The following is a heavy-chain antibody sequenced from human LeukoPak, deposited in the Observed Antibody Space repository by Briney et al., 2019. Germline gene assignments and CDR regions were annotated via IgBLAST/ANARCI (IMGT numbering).Heavy chain of an antibody. CDR1: GGSISTSSYY. D-gene: IGHD3-16*01. V-gene: IGHV4-39*07. CDR2: IFYSGST. Sequence: SETLSLTCTVSGGSISTSSYYWGWVRQPPGKGLEWIGNIFYSGSTYYSPSLKSRVTISLDTSRNQFSLKLNSVTAADTAVYYCARDLGSSTPSGVWGKGTTVTVSS. CDR3: ARDLGSSTPSGV. J-gene: IGHJ6*04.